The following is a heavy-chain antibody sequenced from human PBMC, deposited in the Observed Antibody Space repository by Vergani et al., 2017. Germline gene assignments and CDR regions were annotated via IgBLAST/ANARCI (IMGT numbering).Heavy chain of an antibody. Sequence: QVQVVQSGAEVKKSGASVKVSCKTSGYTFSNYYMHWVRQAPGRGLEWMGIINPSGGHTNYAQKFQGRVTMTRGTSTSTVYMELSSLRSEDTAIYYCARGDYGILTGYRYWGQGTLVTVSA. J-gene: IGHJ4*02. CDR3: ARGDYGILTGYRY. CDR2: INPSGGHT. V-gene: IGHV1-46*03. D-gene: IGHD3-9*01. CDR1: GYTFSNYY.